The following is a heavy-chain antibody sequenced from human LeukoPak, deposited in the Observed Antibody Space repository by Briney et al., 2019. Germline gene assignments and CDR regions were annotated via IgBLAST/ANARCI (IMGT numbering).Heavy chain of an antibody. D-gene: IGHD3-9*01. V-gene: IGHV3-9*01. CDR1: GFTFDDYA. CDR2: ISWNSGSI. J-gene: IGHJ4*02. CDR3: AKDLVLRYFEGSLDY. Sequence: GGSLRLSCAASGFTFDDYAMHWVRQAPGKGLEWVSGISWNSGSIGYADSVKGRFTISRDNAKNSLYLQMNSLRAEDTALYYCAKDLVLRYFEGSLDYWGLGTLVTVSS.